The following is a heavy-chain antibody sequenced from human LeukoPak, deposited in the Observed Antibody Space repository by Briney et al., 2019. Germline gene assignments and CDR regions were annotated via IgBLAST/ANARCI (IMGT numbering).Heavy chain of an antibody. CDR2: IYYSGST. CDR3: ARNSGSRRLNYMDV. V-gene: IGHV4-39*07. CDR1: GGSISSSSYY. J-gene: IGHJ6*03. Sequence: PSETLSLTCTVSGGSISSSSYYWGWIRQPPGKGLEWIGSIYYSGSTYYNPSLKSRVTISVDTSKNQFSLKLSSVTAADTAVYYCARNSGSRRLNYMDVWGKGTTVTISS. D-gene: IGHD1-26*01.